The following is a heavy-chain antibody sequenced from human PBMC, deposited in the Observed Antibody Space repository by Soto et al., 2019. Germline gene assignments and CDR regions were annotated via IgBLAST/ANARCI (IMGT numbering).Heavy chain of an antibody. V-gene: IGHV1-18*01. Sequence: QVHLLQSGPEIKKPGASVKVSCKASGFSLSDDGINWMRQAPGQGLDWVGWISPYIDNTNYAQKFQDRVTLTTDTSTSTAYMELRSLRSCDTAVYYCATSEVPASMGGWFATCGQGTLVTVSA. D-gene: IGHD2-2*01. CDR1: GFSLSDDG. J-gene: IGHJ5*02. CDR2: ISPYIDNT. CDR3: ATSEVPASMGGWFAT.